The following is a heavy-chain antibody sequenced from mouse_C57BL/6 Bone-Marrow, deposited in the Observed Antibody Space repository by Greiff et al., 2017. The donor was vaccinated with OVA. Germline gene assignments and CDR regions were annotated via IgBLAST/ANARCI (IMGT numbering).Heavy chain of an antibody. D-gene: IGHD2-3*01. CDR1: GFSLSTFGMG. Sequence: QVTLKVSGPGILQPSPTLSLSCSFSGFSLSTFGMGVGWIRQPSGQGLEWLAHIWWDDDKYNNPALKSRLTISKDTSKTQVFLKSAKVDTADTATYYGARGEWLLRYFDVWGTGTTVTVSS. J-gene: IGHJ1*03. CDR3: ARGEWLLRYFDV. V-gene: IGHV8-8*01. CDR2: IWWDDDK.